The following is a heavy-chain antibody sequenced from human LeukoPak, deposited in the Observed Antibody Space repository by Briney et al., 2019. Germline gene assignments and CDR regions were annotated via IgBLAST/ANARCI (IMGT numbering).Heavy chain of an antibody. CDR2: IKQDGSQK. CDR3: ARSVRGLAVASHFDY. J-gene: IGHJ4*02. D-gene: IGHD6-19*01. CDR1: GFTSSSHW. V-gene: IGHV3-7*01. Sequence: GGSLRLSCVVSGFTSSSHWMSWVRQVPGKGLEWVANIKQDGSQKSYVDSVKGRFTISRDNAKNSLYLQMNSLRAEDTAIYYCARSVRGLAVASHFDYWGQGTLVTVSS.